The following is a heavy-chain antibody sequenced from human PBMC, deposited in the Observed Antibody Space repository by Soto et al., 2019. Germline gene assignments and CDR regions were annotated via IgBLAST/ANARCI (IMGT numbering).Heavy chain of an antibody. Sequence: QLQLQESGPGLVKPSETLSLTCTVSGGSISSSSDYGGWIRQPPGKGLEWIGSIFYSGSTYYNPSLKRRVTISVDTSENQFSLKLSSVTAADTAVYYCARHGGSYYMDVWGKGTTVTVSS. J-gene: IGHJ6*03. CDR3: ARHGGSYYMDV. V-gene: IGHV4-39*01. D-gene: IGHD3-16*01. CDR1: GGSISSSSDY. CDR2: IFYSGST.